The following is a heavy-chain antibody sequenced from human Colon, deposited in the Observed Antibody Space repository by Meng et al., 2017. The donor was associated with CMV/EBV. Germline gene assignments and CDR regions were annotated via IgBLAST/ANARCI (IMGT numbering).Heavy chain of an antibody. CDR2: TYYRSQWYF. J-gene: IGHJ4*02. Sequence: VHLQPSGPGLVNPSQTPPLPCPISEDSVASDRAAWNWIRQSPSRGLGWLGRTYYRSQWYFDYEVSVIGRITINADTSKNEFSLQLRSVTPDDTAVYYCARGWELGSWGQGTLVTVSS. V-gene: IGHV6-1*01. CDR3: ARGWELGS. CDR1: EDSVASDRAA. D-gene: IGHD1-26*01.